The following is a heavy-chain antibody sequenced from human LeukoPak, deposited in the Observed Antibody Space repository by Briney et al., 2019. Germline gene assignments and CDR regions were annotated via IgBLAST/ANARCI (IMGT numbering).Heavy chain of an antibody. CDR1: GGTFSSYA. V-gene: IGHV1-69*04. CDR3: ARGAAAAGTEYFQH. CDR2: ITPILGIA. Sequence: SVKVSCKASGGTFSSYAISWVRQSPGQGLEWMGRITPILGIANYAQKFQGRVTITADKSTSTAYMELSSLRSEDTAVYYCARGAAAAGTEYFQHWGQGTLVTVSS. D-gene: IGHD6-13*01. J-gene: IGHJ1*01.